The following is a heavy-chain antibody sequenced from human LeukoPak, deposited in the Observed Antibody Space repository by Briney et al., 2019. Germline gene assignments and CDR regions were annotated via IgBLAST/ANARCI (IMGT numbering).Heavy chain of an antibody. CDR2: ISRSGSTK. Sequence: GGSLRLSCAASGFTFSDYNMRWIRQAPGKGLEWVSSISRSGSTKYYADSVKGRFTISRDNAKNSLFLQMNSLKTEDTAVYYCTTEASDAPRSGSYYKYWGQGTLVTVSS. J-gene: IGHJ4*02. CDR1: GFTFSDYN. CDR3: TTEASDAPRSGSYYKY. V-gene: IGHV3-11*01. D-gene: IGHD1-26*01.